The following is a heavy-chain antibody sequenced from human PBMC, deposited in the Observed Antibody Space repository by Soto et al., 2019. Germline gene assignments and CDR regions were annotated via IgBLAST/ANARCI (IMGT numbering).Heavy chain of an antibody. CDR1: GFMFSSFA. CDR2: TRSNGEHT. D-gene: IGHD2-2*01. V-gene: IGHV3-23*01. J-gene: IGHJ6*02. CDR3: AKDSKSVSVSAARVYGMDV. Sequence: GSLRLSCAGSGFMFSSFAMTWVRQAPGKGLEWVSTTRSNGEHTYYADSVKGRFTVSRDNSKNTLFLEMSSLRAEDSAIYYCAKDSKSVSVSAARVYGMDVWGQGTTVTVSS.